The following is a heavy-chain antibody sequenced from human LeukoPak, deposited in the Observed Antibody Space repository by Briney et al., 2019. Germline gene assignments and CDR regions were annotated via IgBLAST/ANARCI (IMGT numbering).Heavy chain of an antibody. V-gene: IGHV3-30*03. Sequence: QPGRSLRLSCAASGFTFSSYGMHWVRQAPGKGLEWVAVISYDGSNKYYADSVKGRFTISRDNSKNTLYLQMNSLRAEDTAVYYCARGGVDGSGYYYPFDPWGQGTLVTVSS. CDR1: GFTFSSYG. J-gene: IGHJ5*02. CDR2: ISYDGSNK. CDR3: ARGGVDGSGYYYPFDP. D-gene: IGHD3-22*01.